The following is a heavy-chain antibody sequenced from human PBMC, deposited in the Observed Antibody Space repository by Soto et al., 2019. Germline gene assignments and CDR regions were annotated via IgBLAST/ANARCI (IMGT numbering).Heavy chain of an antibody. Sequence: SETLSLTCTVSGGSISSYYWIWILQPPGKGLEWIGYIYYSGSTNYNPSLKSRVTISVDTSKNQFSLKLSSVTAADTAVYYCARHHGSSSWYGSQFDYWGQGTLVTVSS. J-gene: IGHJ4*02. CDR2: IYYSGST. CDR3: ARHHGSSSWYGSQFDY. V-gene: IGHV4-59*08. CDR1: GGSISSYY. D-gene: IGHD6-13*01.